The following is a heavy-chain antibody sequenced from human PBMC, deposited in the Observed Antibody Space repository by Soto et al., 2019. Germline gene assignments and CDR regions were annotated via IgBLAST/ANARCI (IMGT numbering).Heavy chain of an antibody. D-gene: IGHD4-4*01. CDR3: ARGKYSSPRGGLDV. V-gene: IGHV4-31*03. J-gene: IGHJ6*02. Sequence: PAETLSLTCTVSGGSISRGGYYWSWIRQHPGKGLEWIGYIYYSGSTYYNPSLKSRVTISVDTSKNQFSLKLSSVTASDSALYYCARGKYSSPRGGLDVWGQGTPVTVSS. CDR1: GGSISRGGYY. CDR2: IYYSGST.